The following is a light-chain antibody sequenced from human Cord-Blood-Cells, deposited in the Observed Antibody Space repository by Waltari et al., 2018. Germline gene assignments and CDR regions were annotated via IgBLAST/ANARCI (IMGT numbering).Light chain of an antibody. Sequence: EIVLTQSPATLSFSPGERATLSCRSSQSVSSYLTWYQQKPGQAPRLLIHDASSRSTGIPASFSGSGSGTDFTLTISSLEPEDFAVYYCQQRSNWPPTFGPGTKVDIK. CDR2: DAS. CDR3: QQRSNWPPT. V-gene: IGKV3-11*01. J-gene: IGKJ3*01. CDR1: QSVSSY.